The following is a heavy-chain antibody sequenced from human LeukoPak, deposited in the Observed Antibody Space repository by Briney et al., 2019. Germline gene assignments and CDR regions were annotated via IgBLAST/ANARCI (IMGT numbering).Heavy chain of an antibody. CDR3: ARNGVGAVDY. J-gene: IGHJ4*02. Sequence: PGASLRLSCAASGFTFSSYAMSWVRQAPGKGLEWVSAISGSGGSTYYADSVKGRFTISRDNSKNTLYLQMNSLRAEDTAVYYCARNGVGAVDYWGQGTLVTVSS. CDR2: ISGSGGST. D-gene: IGHD1-26*01. CDR1: GFTFSSYA. V-gene: IGHV3-23*01.